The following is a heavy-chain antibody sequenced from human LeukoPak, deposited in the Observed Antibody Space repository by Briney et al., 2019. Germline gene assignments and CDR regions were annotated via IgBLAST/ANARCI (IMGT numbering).Heavy chain of an antibody. V-gene: IGHV3-23*01. CDR2: ISGSGGNT. Sequence: PGGSLRLSCAASGFIFSSYAMSWVRQTPGKGLEWVSLISGSGGNTYYADSVKGRFTISRDNSKNTLYLQMNSLRAEDTAVYYCAKRIQLWLYFDYWGQGILVTVSS. D-gene: IGHD5-18*01. J-gene: IGHJ4*02. CDR1: GFIFSSYA. CDR3: AKRIQLWLYFDY.